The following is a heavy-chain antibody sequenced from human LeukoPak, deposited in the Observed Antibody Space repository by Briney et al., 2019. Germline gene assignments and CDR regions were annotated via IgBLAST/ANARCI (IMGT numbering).Heavy chain of an antibody. Sequence: PSETLSLTCTVSGYSISSGYYWGWIRQPPGKGLEWIGSIYHSGSTYYNPSLKSRVTISVDTSKNQFSLKLSSVTAADTAVYYCARTQTITMVRGVSRWDWFDPWGQGTLVTVSS. CDR1: GYSISSGYY. J-gene: IGHJ5*02. CDR2: IYHSGST. D-gene: IGHD3-10*01. V-gene: IGHV4-38-2*02. CDR3: ARTQTITMVRGVSRWDWFDP.